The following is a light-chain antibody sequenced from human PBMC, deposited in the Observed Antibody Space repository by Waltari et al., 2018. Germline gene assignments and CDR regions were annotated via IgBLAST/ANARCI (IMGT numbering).Light chain of an antibody. J-gene: IGLJ2*01. V-gene: IGLV2-14*03. Sequence: QSALTQPASVSGSPGQSITISCTGTSSDVGGYNYVSWYQQHPGKAPKLMIFDVSDRPSGVSDRCSGSKSGNTASLTISGLQAEDEADYYCSSWISSSTLVFGGGTKLTVL. CDR1: SSDVGGYNY. CDR2: DVS. CDR3: SSWISSSTLV.